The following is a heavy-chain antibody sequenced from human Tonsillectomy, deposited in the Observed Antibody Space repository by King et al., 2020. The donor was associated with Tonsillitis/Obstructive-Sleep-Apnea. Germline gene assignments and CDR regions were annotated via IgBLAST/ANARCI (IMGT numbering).Heavy chain of an antibody. J-gene: IGHJ5*02. CDR1: GFTFSSYA. CDR2: ISGSGGST. CDR3: AKGNVPVVIRGWFDP. D-gene: IGHD2-2*02. Sequence: VQLVESGGGLVQPGGSLRLSCAASGFTFSSYAMSWVRQAPGKGLEWVSGISGSGGSTYYADSVKGRFTISRDNSKSTLYLQMNSLTAEDTAVYYCAKGNVPVVIRGWFDPWGQGTLVTVSS. V-gene: IGHV3-23*04.